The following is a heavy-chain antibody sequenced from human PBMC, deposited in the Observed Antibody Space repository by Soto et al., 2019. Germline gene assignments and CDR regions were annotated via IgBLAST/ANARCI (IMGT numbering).Heavy chain of an antibody. J-gene: IGHJ4*02. CDR3: ARSHIVPRLLMYPYDY. CDR2: IYYDGGT. V-gene: IGHV4-39*01. D-gene: IGHD6-6*01. Sequence: QLQLQESGPGLVKPSETLSLTCTVSGASISSGTFYWGWIRQPPGKGVESIANIYYDGGTYYNPSLKSRVTISLDTSKNQFSLKLSSVTAADTALYYCARSHIVPRLLMYPYDYWGQGTLVTVSS. CDR1: GASISSGTFY.